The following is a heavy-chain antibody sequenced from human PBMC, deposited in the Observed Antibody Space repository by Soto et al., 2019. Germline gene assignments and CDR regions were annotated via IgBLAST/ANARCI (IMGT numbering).Heavy chain of an antibody. CDR2: IYYSGST. CDR1: GGSISSSSYY. CDR3: ARHRRRINGDIDY. D-gene: IGHD4-17*01. V-gene: IGHV4-39*01. Sequence: SETLSLTCTVSGGSISSSSYYWGWIRQPPGKGLEWIGSIYYSGSTYYNPSLKSRVTISVDTSKNQFSLKLSSVTAADTAVYYCARHRRRINGDIDYWGQGTLVTISS. J-gene: IGHJ4*02.